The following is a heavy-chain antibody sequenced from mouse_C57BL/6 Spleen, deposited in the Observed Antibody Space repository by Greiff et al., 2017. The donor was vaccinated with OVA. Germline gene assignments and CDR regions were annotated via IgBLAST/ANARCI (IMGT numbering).Heavy chain of an antibody. D-gene: IGHD2-3*01. CDR1: GYTFTSYW. J-gene: IGHJ2*01. Sequence: VQLQQPGAELVRPGTSVKLSCKASGYTFTSYWMHWVKQRPGQGLEWIGVIDPSDSYTNYNQKFKGKATLTVDTSSSTAYMQLSSLTSEDSAVYYCARDNDGFDYWGQGTTLTVSS. V-gene: IGHV1-59*01. CDR3: ARDNDGFDY. CDR2: IDPSDSYT.